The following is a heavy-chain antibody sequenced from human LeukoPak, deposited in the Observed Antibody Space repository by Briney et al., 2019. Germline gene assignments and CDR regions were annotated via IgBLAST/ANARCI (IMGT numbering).Heavy chain of an antibody. CDR2: INHSGST. J-gene: IGHJ4*02. Sequence: PSETLSLTCAVYGGSFSGYYWSWIRQPPGKGLEWIGEINHSGSTNYNPSLKSRVTLSVDTSKNQFSLKLSSVTAADTAVYYCARGSSWYRHFDYWGQGTLVTVSS. CDR1: GGSFSGYY. CDR3: ARGSSWYRHFDY. V-gene: IGHV4-34*01. D-gene: IGHD6-13*01.